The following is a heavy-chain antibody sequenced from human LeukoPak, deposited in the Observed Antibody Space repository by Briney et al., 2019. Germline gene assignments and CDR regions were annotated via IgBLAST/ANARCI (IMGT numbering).Heavy chain of an antibody. J-gene: IGHJ4*02. CDR1: GYLFTTYY. V-gene: IGHV1-46*01. D-gene: IGHD5-18*01. CDR3: ARGDTYGYLDY. Sequence: ASVKVSCKASGYLFTTYYMHWVRQAPGQGLEWMGIFNPSGGSTTHAQNFQGRVTMTRDTSTGTVYMELSSLRSEDTAVYYCARGDTYGYLDYWGQGSLVTVSS. CDR2: FNPSGGST.